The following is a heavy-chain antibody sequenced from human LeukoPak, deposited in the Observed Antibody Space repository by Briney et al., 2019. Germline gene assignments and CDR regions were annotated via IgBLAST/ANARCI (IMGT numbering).Heavy chain of an antibody. CDR1: GYTFTSYG. CDR2: ISAYNGNT. J-gene: IGHJ6*02. Sequence: ASVKVSCKASGYTFTSYGISWVRQAPGQGLEWMGWISAYNGNTTYAQKLQGRVTMTTDTSTSTAYMELRSLRSDDTAVYYCARGDYYDSSGYYLLHYYYYYGMDVWGQGTTVTVSS. D-gene: IGHD3-22*01. CDR3: ARGDYYDSSGYYLLHYYYYYGMDV. V-gene: IGHV1-18*01.